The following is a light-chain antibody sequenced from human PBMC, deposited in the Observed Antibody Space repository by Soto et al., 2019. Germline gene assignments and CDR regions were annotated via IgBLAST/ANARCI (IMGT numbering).Light chain of an antibody. Sequence: QSVLTQPPSASATPGQRVTLSCSGSSSNIGSRTVNWYQQLPGSAPKLLVYNDNQRPSGVPDRFSGSKSGTSASLAISGLQSEDEADYYRAAWDDSLHVIFGGGPKLTVL. J-gene: IGLJ2*01. CDR2: NDN. CDR1: SSNIGSRT. CDR3: AAWDDSLHVI. V-gene: IGLV1-44*01.